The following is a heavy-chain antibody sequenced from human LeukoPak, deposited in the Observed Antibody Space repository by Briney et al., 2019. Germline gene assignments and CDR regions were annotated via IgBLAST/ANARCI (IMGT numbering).Heavy chain of an antibody. Sequence: GGSLRLSCAASGFTFSSYGMHWVRQAPGKGLEWVAFIRYDGSNKYYADSVKGRFTISRDNSKNTLYLQMNSLRAEDTAVYYCAKERGVDYYGSGSSIGSFDYWGQGTLVTVSS. V-gene: IGHV3-30*02. CDR1: GFTFSSYG. CDR3: AKERGVDYYGSGSSIGSFDY. D-gene: IGHD3-10*01. J-gene: IGHJ4*02. CDR2: IRYDGSNK.